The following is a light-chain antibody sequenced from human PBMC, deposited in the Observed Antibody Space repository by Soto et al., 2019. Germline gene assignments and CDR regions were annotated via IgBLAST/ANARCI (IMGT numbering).Light chain of an antibody. CDR1: QSVSSY. Sequence: EIVMTQSPATLSVSPGERATLSCRASQSVSSYLAWYQQTPGQPPSLLIYDISIRAAGIPARFSASGTGTDFTLPFSDVQPEDFAVYYCHQRQSWPRTFGQGTKVDIK. CDR3: HQRQSWPRT. CDR2: DIS. V-gene: IGKV3D-15*03. J-gene: IGKJ1*01.